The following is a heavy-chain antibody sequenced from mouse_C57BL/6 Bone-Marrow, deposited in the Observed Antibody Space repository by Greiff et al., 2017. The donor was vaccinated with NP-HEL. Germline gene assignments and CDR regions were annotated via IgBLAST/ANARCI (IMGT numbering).Heavy chain of an antibody. V-gene: IGHV5-17*01. Sequence: EVKLMESGGGLVKPGGSLKLSCAASGFTFSDYGMHWVRQAPEKGLEWVAYISSGSSTIYYADTVKGRFTISRDNAKNTLFLQMTSLRSEDTAMYYCARPLRVYAMDYWGQGTSVTVSS. J-gene: IGHJ4*01. CDR2: ISSGSSTI. CDR1: GFTFSDYG. CDR3: ARPLRVYAMDY. D-gene: IGHD6-1*01.